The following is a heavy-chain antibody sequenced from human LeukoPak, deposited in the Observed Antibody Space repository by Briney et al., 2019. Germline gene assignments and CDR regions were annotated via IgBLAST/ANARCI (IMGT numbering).Heavy chain of an antibody. CDR3: AKGYNYAYEY. V-gene: IGHV3-53*01. Sequence: GGSLRLSCAASGFTVSSSYMSWVRQAPGKGLEWVSLIYSGGSTYYAASVKGRFTISRDNSKNTLYLQMNSLRPEDTAVNYCAKGYNYAYEYWGQGTLVTVSS. CDR1: GFTVSSSY. J-gene: IGHJ4*02. CDR2: IYSGGST. D-gene: IGHD5-18*01.